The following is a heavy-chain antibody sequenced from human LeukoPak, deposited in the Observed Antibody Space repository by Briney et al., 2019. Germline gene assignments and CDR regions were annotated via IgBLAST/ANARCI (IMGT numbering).Heavy chain of an antibody. CDR1: GFTFSTYW. V-gene: IGHV3-7*01. J-gene: IGHJ4*02. CDR2: INQDGREK. CDR3: ARGGKLHPQSPY. Sequence: GGSLRLSCAASGFTFSTYWMSWVRQAPGKGLEWVANINQDGREKYYADSVKGRFTISRDNGKNSLYLQMNSLGAKDTAVYYCARGGKLHPQSPYWGQGTLVTVSS. D-gene: IGHD3-16*01.